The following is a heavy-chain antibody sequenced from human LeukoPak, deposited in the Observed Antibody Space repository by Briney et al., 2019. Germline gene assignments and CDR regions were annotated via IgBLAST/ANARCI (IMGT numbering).Heavy chain of an antibody. CDR3: ARGSIAAPRLADDYYYYYGMDV. D-gene: IGHD6-6*01. Sequence: ASVKVSFKASGYTFTGYYMHWVRQAPGQGLEWMGWINPNSGGTNYAQKFQGRVTMTRDTSISTAYMELSRLRSDDTAVYYCARGSIAAPRLADDYYYYYGMDVWGQGTTVTVSS. CDR2: INPNSGGT. CDR1: GYTFTGYY. V-gene: IGHV1-2*02. J-gene: IGHJ6*02.